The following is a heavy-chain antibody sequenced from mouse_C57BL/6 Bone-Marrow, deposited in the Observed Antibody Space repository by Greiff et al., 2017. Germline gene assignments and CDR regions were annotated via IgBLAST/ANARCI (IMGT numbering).Heavy chain of an antibody. V-gene: IGHV1-69*01. J-gene: IGHJ4*01. CDR1: GYTFTSYW. Sequence: QVQLQQPGAELVMPGASVKLPCKASGYTFTSYWMHWVKQRPGQGLEWIGEIDPSDSYTNYNQKFKGKSTLTVDKSSSTAYMQLSSLTSEDSAVYYCARDYSNYFYAMDYWGQGTSVTVSS. D-gene: IGHD2-5*01. CDR2: IDPSDSYT. CDR3: ARDYSNYFYAMDY.